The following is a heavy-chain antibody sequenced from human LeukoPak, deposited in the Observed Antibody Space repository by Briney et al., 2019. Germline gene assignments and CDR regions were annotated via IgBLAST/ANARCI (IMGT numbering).Heavy chain of an antibody. CDR2: IHPDGSDA. CDR1: GDKLSTYW. J-gene: IGHJ4*02. CDR3: ARKGLNSGRLFFFDY. V-gene: IGHV5-51*01. D-gene: IGHD2-15*01. Sequence: GESLKISCNVSGDKLSTYWIGWVRQMTGEGLQWMGSIHPDGSDAKYSPSFQGQVTISADKSINTAYLQWSSLKASDSAFYYCARKGLNSGRLFFFDYWGQGSLVTVSS.